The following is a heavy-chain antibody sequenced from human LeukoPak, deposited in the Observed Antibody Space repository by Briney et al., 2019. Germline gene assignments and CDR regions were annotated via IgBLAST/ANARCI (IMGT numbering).Heavy chain of an antibody. D-gene: IGHD1-26*01. J-gene: IGHJ4*02. Sequence: GSLRLSCETSGFTFSSYGMHWVRQAPGKGLQWVAVISFDGTNTVYLDSVKGRFTISRDNSKNTLYLQMNSLTSEDTATYYCAKEKGWELLRSYIDFWGQGTLVIVYS. V-gene: IGHV3-30*18. CDR2: ISFDGTNT. CDR3: AKEKGWELLRSYIDF. CDR1: GFTFSSYG.